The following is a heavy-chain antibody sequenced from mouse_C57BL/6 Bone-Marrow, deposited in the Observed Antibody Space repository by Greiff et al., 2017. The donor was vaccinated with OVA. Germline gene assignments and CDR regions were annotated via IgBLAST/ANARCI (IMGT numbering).Heavy chain of an antibody. CDR3: TRAYGSSYVGSFDY. J-gene: IGHJ2*01. D-gene: IGHD1-1*01. CDR1: GYTFTDYE. Sequence: VQLQQSGAELVRPGASVTLSCKASGYTFTDYEMHWVKQTPVHGLEWIGAIDPETGGTAYNQKFKGKAILTADKSSSTAYMELRSLTSEDSAVYYCTRAYGSSYVGSFDYWGKGTTLTVSS. CDR2: IDPETGGT. V-gene: IGHV1-15*01.